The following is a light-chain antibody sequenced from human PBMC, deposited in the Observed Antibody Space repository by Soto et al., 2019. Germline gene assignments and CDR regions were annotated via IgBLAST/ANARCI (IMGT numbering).Light chain of an antibody. J-gene: IGKJ1*01. CDR3: QQFHYWWT. V-gene: IGKV3-15*01. Sequence: EIVMTQSPATLSVSPGERATLSCRASQNIDNKLVWYQQKPGQVPRLLIYDASTRATGIPARFSGSGSGTEFTLTISSLQSEDFAFYYCQQFHYWWTFGQRTKVDIK. CDR1: QNIDNK. CDR2: DAS.